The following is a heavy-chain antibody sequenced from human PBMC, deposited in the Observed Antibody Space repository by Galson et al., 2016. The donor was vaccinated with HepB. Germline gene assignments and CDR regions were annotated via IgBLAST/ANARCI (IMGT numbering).Heavy chain of an antibody. Sequence: SLRLSCAASGFTFSRYGMHWVRQAPGKGLEWVAVTSSDGNNVMYAESVKGRFTIPRDNSKNTVYLQMNSLRAEDRAMYYCTKDQDWGQFDSWGQGTLVTVSS. CDR3: TKDQDWGQFDS. CDR1: GFTFSRYG. D-gene: IGHD3-16*01. V-gene: IGHV3-30*18. CDR2: TSSDGNNV. J-gene: IGHJ4*02.